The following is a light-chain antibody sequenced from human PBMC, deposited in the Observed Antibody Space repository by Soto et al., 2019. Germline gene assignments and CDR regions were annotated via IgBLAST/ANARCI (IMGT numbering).Light chain of an antibody. V-gene: IGKV1-5*01. Sequence: DIQMTQSPSTLSASVGERVTITCRASQSVSNWLAWYQQKPGKAPNLLIYDVSSLESGVPSRFSGSGSGTDFTLKISRVEAEDVGVYYCMQARQIPRTFGQGTKVEIK. CDR1: QSVSNW. J-gene: IGKJ1*01. CDR2: DVS. CDR3: MQARQIPRT.